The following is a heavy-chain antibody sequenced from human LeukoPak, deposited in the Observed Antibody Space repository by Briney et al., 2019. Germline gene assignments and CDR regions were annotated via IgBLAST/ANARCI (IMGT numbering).Heavy chain of an antibody. CDR1: GFTFSTYP. Sequence: GGSLRLSCEASGFTFSTYPMHWFRRAPDKGLEWVAMISHHGSNEYYADSVKGRFTISRDNSKNTLYLQMNNPRVEDTAIYYCARVHDTSGYYHYFDSWGPGSLVTVSS. J-gene: IGHJ4*02. CDR3: ARVHDTSGYYHYFDS. CDR2: ISHHGSNE. D-gene: IGHD3-9*01. V-gene: IGHV3-30*14.